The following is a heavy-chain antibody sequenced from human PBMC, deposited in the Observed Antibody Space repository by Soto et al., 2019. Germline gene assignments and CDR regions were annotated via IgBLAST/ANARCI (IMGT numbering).Heavy chain of an antibody. V-gene: IGHV3-30-3*01. D-gene: IGHD1-20*01. Sequence: QVQLVESGGGVVQPGRSLRISCAASGFTFSTYAMQWVRQAPGKGLVWVAAITYDGNIKYYADSVKGRFTISRDNSRNTLYLQMDGLRAEDTAVYYCVRDNCNDRTLFDYWGQGTLVTVSS. J-gene: IGHJ4*02. CDR3: VRDNCNDRTLFDY. CDR2: ITYDGNIK. CDR1: GFTFSTYA.